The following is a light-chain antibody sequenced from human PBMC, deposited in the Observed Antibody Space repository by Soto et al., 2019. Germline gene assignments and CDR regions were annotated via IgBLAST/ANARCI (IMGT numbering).Light chain of an antibody. CDR3: QKYNSAPRT. Sequence: DIQMTQSPSSLSACVGDRVTITCRASQDISNYLAWYQQKPGKVPKLLIYAASTLQSGVPSRFSGSGSGTDFTLTISSLQPEDVATYYCQKYNSAPRTFGGGTKVEIK. CDR1: QDISNY. CDR2: AAS. V-gene: IGKV1-27*01. J-gene: IGKJ4*01.